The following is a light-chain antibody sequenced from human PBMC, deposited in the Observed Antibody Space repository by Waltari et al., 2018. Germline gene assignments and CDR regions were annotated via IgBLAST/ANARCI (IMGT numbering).Light chain of an antibody. Sequence: QSVLTQPPSVSAAPGQRVTLPCSGGRSNIGNNYVSWYRQFPGTAPKLLLYENSERPSGIPGRFSCSKSGTSATLDITGLQAGDEADYYCGTWDSSLSGAVFGGGTHLTVL. CDR3: GTWDSSLSGAV. CDR1: RSNIGNNY. J-gene: IGLJ7*01. V-gene: IGLV1-51*02. CDR2: ENS.